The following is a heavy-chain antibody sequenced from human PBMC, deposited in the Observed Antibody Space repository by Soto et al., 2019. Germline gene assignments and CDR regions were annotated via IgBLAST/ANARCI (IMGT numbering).Heavy chain of an antibody. CDR2: IKSKADGGPK. CDR1: GFTFINPG. Sequence: EVQLVESGGGLLKLGGSLRLTCEASGFTFINPGMTWAPRLQGKGREWVGRIKSKADGGPKDYAAPVKGRFTISRDDSKNTLYMQMNSLKTEDTAVYYCCTDPGVAAIDYWGQGTLVTVSS. J-gene: IGHJ4*02. CDR3: CTDPGVAAIDY. D-gene: IGHD2-15*01. V-gene: IGHV3-15*01.